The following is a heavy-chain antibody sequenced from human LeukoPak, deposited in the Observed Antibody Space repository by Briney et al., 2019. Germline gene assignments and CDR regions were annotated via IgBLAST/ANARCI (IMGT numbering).Heavy chain of an antibody. D-gene: IGHD1-1*01. CDR2: TYYYTSKWPN. J-gene: IGHJ4*02. V-gene: IGHV6-1*01. Sequence: SQTLSLTCAISGDSVSSNGVAWNWFRQSPSRGLEWLGRTYYYTSKWPNDYAASVKSRITINPDTSKNQFSLQLNSVTPEDSAVYYCVRYKWNIGRGFDYWDQGTLVTVSS. CDR3: VRYKWNIGRGFDY. CDR1: GDSVSSNGVA.